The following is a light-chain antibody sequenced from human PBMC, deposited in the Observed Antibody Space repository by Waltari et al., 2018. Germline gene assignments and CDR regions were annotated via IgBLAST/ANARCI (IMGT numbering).Light chain of an antibody. CDR1: SSYVGGYNH. CDR2: DVT. CDR3: TSFTSSSTVV. V-gene: IGLV2-14*01. J-gene: IGLJ2*01. Sequence: QSALTQPASVSGSPGQSITIPCPGTSSYVGGYNHVSLYQQHPGKVPKLMMFDVTKRPSGVSSRFSGSKSGNTASLTISGLQAEDEADYYCTSFTSSSTVVFGGGTKLTVL.